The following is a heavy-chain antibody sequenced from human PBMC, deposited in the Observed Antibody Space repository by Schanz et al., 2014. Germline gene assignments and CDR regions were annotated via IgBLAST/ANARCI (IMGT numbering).Heavy chain of an antibody. CDR1: GYTITSDS. CDR3: ARLGTGMAVAGSVIDSYYYYMDV. J-gene: IGHJ6*03. V-gene: IGHV1-46*01. CDR2: INPSGGST. Sequence: QVQLVQSGAEVKKPGASVKVSCKASGYTITSDSMHWVRQAPGQGLEWMGMINPSGGSTTYAQKFQGRVTMTRNTSISTAYMELSSLRSEDTAVYYCARLGTGMAVAGSVIDSYYYYMDVWGEGTTVTVSS. D-gene: IGHD6-19*01.